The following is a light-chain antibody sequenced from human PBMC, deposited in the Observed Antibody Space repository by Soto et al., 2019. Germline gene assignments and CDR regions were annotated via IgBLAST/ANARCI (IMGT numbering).Light chain of an antibody. CDR2: LEGSGSY. J-gene: IGLJ3*02. CDR1: SGHSSYI. V-gene: IGLV4-60*02. Sequence: QSVLTQSSSASGSLGSSVKLTCTLSSGHSSYIIAWHQQQPGKAPRYLMKLEGSGSYNKGSGVPDRFSGSSSGADRYLTISNLQFEDEADYYCETWDSNTHTVFGGGTKLTVL. CDR3: ETWDSNTHTV.